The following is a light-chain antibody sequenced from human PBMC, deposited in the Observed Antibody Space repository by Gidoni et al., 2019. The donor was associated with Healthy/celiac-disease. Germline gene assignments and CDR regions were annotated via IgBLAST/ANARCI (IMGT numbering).Light chain of an antibody. J-gene: IGKJ2*04. CDR2: SAS. CDR1: QNSSSY. V-gene: IGKV1-39*01. Sequence: DIQMPQSPSSMSASVGDRVTITCRSSQNSSSYLNCYQQKPGKAPKLLMYSASSLQSGVPSRFSGSGAGTDFSLPISSLQHEDFATYYCQQSYSTPLCSFGHGTKLEIK. CDR3: QQSYSTPLCS.